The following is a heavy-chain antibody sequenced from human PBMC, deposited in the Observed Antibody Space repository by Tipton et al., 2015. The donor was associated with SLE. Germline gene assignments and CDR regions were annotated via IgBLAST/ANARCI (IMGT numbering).Heavy chain of an antibody. J-gene: IGHJ4*02. CDR1: GFTFSSYS. CDR2: ISSSSSYI. V-gene: IGHV3-21*01. Sequence: SLRLSCAASGFTFSSYSMNWVRQAPGKGLEWVSSISSSSSYIYHADSVKGRFTISRDNAKNSLYLQMNSLRAEDTAVYYCAIWGGYFDYWGQGTLVTVSS. D-gene: IGHD3-16*01. CDR3: AIWGGYFDY.